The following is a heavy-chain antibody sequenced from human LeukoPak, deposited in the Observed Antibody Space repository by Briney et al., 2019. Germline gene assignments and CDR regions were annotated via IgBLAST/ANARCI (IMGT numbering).Heavy chain of an antibody. D-gene: IGHD6-13*01. CDR2: IIPIFGTA. V-gene: IGHV1-69*13. Sequence: SVKVSCKASGGTFSSYAISWVRQAPGQGLEWMGGIIPIFGTANYAQKFQGRVTITADESTSTAYMELSSLRSEDTAVYYCASGRGYSSSWYGDGAFDIWGQGTMVTVSS. J-gene: IGHJ3*02. CDR3: ASGRGYSSSWYGDGAFDI. CDR1: GGTFSSYA.